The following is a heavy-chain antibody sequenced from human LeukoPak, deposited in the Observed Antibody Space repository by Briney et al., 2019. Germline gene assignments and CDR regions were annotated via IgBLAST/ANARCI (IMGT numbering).Heavy chain of an antibody. D-gene: IGHD3-3*01. CDR3: ARDFWSGYYTED. V-gene: IGHV3-48*04. CDR1: GIIFNTYD. Sequence: GGSLRLSCEFSGIIFNTYDMNRVRQAPGKGLEWISYISGSSSGSTSIIHYADSVKGRFTISRDNAKNSLHLQMDSLSAEDTAVYYCARDFWSGYYTEDWGQGALVIISS. J-gene: IGHJ4*02. CDR2: ISGSSSGSTSII.